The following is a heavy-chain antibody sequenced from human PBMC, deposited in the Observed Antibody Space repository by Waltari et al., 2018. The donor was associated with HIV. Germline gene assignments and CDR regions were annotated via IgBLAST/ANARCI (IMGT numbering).Heavy chain of an antibody. J-gene: IGHJ4*02. V-gene: IGHV1-8*01. Sequence: QVQLVQSGAEVKKPGASVRVSCKASGYTFSNYDMNWVRLASGQGLEWMGWMNHNSGATGYAQKFQGRGSMTRSTSIRTAYMELSSLTSEDTSVYYCARTDRGVNGQEFDYWGQGTLVTVSS. D-gene: IGHD3-10*01. CDR2: MNHNSGAT. CDR3: ARTDRGVNGQEFDY. CDR1: GYTFSNYD.